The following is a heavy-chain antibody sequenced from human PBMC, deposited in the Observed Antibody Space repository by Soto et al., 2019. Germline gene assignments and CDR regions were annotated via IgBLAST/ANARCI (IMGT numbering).Heavy chain of an antibody. V-gene: IGHV3-23*02. J-gene: IGHJ4*02. CDR3: ARAIGADFFDY. Sequence: PGGSLRLSCIASGFTFSNYAMSWVRQAPGKGLEWVSTISDNGANTFIGDSMKDHFDISRDNSKNTVFLHLSTVRAEDTAIYYCARAIGADFFDYWGQGTPVXVS. CDR2: ISDNGANT. D-gene: IGHD6-25*01. CDR1: GFTFSNYA.